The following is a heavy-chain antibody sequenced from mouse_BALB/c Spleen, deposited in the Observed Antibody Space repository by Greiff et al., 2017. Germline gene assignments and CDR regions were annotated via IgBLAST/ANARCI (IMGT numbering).Heavy chain of an antibody. Sequence: LQQSGGGLVQPGGSLKLSCAASGFTFSSYTMSWVRQTPEKRLEWVAYISNGGGSTYYPDTVKGRFTISRDNAKNTLYLQMSSLKSEDTAMYYCASRSDYDYDAWFAYWGQGTLVTVSA. CDR1: GFTFSSYT. V-gene: IGHV5-12-2*01. J-gene: IGHJ3*01. CDR3: ASRSDYDYDAWFAY. CDR2: ISNGGGST. D-gene: IGHD2-4*01.